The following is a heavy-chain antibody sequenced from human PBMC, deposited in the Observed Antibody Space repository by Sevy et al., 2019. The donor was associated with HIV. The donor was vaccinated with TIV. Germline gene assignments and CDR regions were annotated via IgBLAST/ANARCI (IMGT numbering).Heavy chain of an antibody. CDR1: GYTFTSYA. CDR3: ARGLWFRELFDY. J-gene: IGHJ4*02. V-gene: IGHV1-3*01. CDR2: INAGNGNT. D-gene: IGHD3-10*01. Sequence: ASVKVSCKASGYTFTSYAMHWVRQAPGQRLEWMGWINAGNGNTKYSQKFQGRVTITRDTSARTAYMELSSLRSEDTAVYYCARGLWFRELFDYWGQGTLVTVSS.